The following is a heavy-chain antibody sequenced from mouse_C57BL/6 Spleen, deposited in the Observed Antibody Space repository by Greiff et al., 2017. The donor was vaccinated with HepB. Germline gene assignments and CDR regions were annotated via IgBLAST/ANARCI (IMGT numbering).Heavy chain of an antibody. D-gene: IGHD2-4*01. CDR3: GNYDYEGVYAMDY. CDR2: IHPNSGST. J-gene: IGHJ4*01. V-gene: IGHV1-64*01. Sequence: QVQLQQPGAELVKPGASVKLSCKASGYTFTSYWMHWVKQRPGQGLEWIGMIHPNSGSTNYNEKFKSKATLTVDKSSSTAYMQLSSLTSEDSAVYYCGNYDYEGVYAMDYWGQGTSVTVSS. CDR1: GYTFTSYW.